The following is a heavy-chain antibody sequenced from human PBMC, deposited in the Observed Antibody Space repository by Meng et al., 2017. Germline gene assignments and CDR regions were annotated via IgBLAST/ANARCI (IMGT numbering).Heavy chain of an antibody. V-gene: IGHV1-69*13. D-gene: IGHD5-18*01. CDR3: ARALRGYSYGFDY. Sequence: SSVTVPHKASGGTFSSYAISWVRQAPGQGLEWMGGIIPIFGTANHPQKLLGRVTITADESTSTAYMELSSLRSEDTAVYYCARALRGYSYGFDYWGQGTLVTVSS. J-gene: IGHJ4*02. CDR2: IIPIFGTA. CDR1: GGTFSSYA.